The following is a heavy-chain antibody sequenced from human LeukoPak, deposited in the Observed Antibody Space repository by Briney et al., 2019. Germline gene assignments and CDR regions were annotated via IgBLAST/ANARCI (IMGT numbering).Heavy chain of an antibody. D-gene: IGHD6-13*01. Sequence: GRSLRLSCAASGFTFSSYGMHWVRQAPGKGLEWVSVIYSGGSAYYADSVKGRFTISRDNSKNTLYLQMNSLRAEDTAVYYCARGFVQTGYSSSSYVHWGQGTLVTVSS. CDR2: IYSGGSA. CDR1: GFTFSSYG. V-gene: IGHV3-NL1*01. J-gene: IGHJ4*02. CDR3: ARGFVQTGYSSSSYVH.